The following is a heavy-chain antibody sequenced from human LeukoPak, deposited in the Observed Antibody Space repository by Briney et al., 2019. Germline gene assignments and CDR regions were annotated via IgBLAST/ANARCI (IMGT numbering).Heavy chain of an antibody. Sequence: PGGSLRLSCAASGFTFGLYSMTWVRQAPGKGLEWVSLIDSNSNFMNYADSVKGRFTISRDDAKNSLYLQMSSLRAEDTAVYYCAELGITMIGGVWGKGTTVTISS. V-gene: IGHV3-21*01. J-gene: IGHJ6*04. CDR1: GFTFGLYS. CDR3: AELGITMIGGV. CDR2: IDSNSNFM. D-gene: IGHD3-10*02.